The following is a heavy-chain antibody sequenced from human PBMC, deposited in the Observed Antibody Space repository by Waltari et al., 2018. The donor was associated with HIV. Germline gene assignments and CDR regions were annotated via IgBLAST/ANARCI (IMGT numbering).Heavy chain of an antibody. V-gene: IGHV3-23*01. J-gene: IGHJ6*02. Sequence: EVQLLESGGGLVQPGGSLRLSCAASGFTFSSYAMSWVRQAPGKGLEWVSGIRCSGGSTYYTDSVKGRFTISRDNSKNTLYLQMNSLRAEDTAVYYCAKDLVTPDYYYGMDVWGQGTTVTVSS. CDR3: AKDLVTPDYYYGMDV. CDR1: GFTFSSYA. CDR2: IRCSGGST. D-gene: IGHD4-4*01.